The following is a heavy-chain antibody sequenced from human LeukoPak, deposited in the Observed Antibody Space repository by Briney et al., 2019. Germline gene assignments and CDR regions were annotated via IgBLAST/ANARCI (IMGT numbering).Heavy chain of an antibody. CDR1: QFTFTSYW. Sequence: GGSLRLSCAASQFTFTSYWMSWFRQGPGKGLEWVANINRDGSEKHYLDSVKGRFTISRDNAKNSLYLQMNSLRAEDTAVYYCARDRGYGSGSQLGLLDYWGQGTLVTVSS. CDR2: INRDGSEK. D-gene: IGHD3-10*01. V-gene: IGHV3-7*01. J-gene: IGHJ4*02. CDR3: ARDRGYGSGSQLGLLDY.